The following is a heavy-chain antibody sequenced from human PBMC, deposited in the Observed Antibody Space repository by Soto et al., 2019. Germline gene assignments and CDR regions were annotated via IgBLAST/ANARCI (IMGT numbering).Heavy chain of an antibody. CDR2: IYYSGTS. V-gene: IGHV4-39*01. CDR1: GGSISDDTYY. D-gene: IGHD2-15*01. J-gene: IGHJ5*02. Sequence: QLQLQESGPGLVKPSETLSLTCTVSGGSISDDTYYWGWIRQPPGKGLEWIGSIYYSGTSSYNPCLERRVAMSFATSKKQLSLRLMSVTAADTAVYYCARLHCHSPHCVPLDPWGQGPLVIVSS. CDR3: ARLHCHSPHCVPLDP.